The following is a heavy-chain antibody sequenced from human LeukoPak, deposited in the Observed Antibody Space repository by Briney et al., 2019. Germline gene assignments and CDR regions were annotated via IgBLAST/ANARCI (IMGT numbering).Heavy chain of an antibody. D-gene: IGHD5-12*01. CDR3: ARESTFRLLRNVSDI. J-gene: IGHJ3*02. CDR2: IIPIFGTA. Sequence: SVKVSCKASGGTFSSYAISWVRQAPGQGLEWMGGIIPIFGTANYAQKFQGRVTITADESTSTAYMELSSLRSDDTAVYYCARESTFRLLRNVSDIWGQGTMVTVSS. V-gene: IGHV1-69*13. CDR1: GGTFSSYA.